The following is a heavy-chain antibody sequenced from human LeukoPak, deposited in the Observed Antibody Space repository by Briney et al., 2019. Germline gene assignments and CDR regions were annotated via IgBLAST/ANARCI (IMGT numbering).Heavy chain of an antibody. D-gene: IGHD4-23*01. J-gene: IGHJ4*02. CDR1: GGSVSSGNYY. V-gene: IGHV4-61*01. CDR3: ARERATTATVVKGYFDY. Sequence: SETLSLTCTVSGGSVSSGNYYWSWIRQPPGTGLEWIGHIYYSGSTNYNPSLKSRVTITADTSKNQFSLKLSSVTAADTAVYYCARERATTATVVKGYFDYRGQGTLVTVSS. CDR2: IYYSGST.